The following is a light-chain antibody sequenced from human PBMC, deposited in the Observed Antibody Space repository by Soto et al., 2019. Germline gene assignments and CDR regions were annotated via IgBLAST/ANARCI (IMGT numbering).Light chain of an antibody. CDR2: DAS. CDR1: QTVSSD. Sequence: EIVLTQSPATLSLSPGERATLSCRASQTVSSDLAWYQHRPGQAPRLLIYDASDRATGIPARFSGGGSGTDFTLTISSLQPEDFATYYCQQVNVYPSTFGGGTKVDIK. CDR3: QQVNVYPST. J-gene: IGKJ4*01. V-gene: IGKV3-11*01.